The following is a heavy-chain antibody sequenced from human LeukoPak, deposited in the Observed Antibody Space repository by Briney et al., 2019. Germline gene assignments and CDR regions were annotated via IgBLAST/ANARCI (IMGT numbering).Heavy chain of an antibody. CDR2: ISGSGANT. D-gene: IGHD3-10*02. CDR1: GFTFSTHG. CDR3: AELGITMIGGV. Sequence: GGSLRLSCGGSGFTFSTHGMNWVRQAPGKGLEWVSGISGSGANTYQAVSVKGRFTISRDNSKNTLHLQMNSLRAEDTAVYYCAELGITMIGGVWGKGTTVTISS. V-gene: IGHV3-23*01. J-gene: IGHJ6*04.